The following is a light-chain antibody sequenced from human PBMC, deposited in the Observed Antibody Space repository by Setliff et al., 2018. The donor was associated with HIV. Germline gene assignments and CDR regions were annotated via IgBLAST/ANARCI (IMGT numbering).Light chain of an antibody. Sequence: SALTQPPSVSGSPGQSVTISCTGTSSDVGSYNRVSWYQQPPGAAPKLMIYEVTNRPSGVPARFSGSKSGNTASLTISGLQAEDEADYYCSSYTSISTYVFGTGTKVTVL. J-gene: IGLJ1*01. CDR2: EVT. V-gene: IGLV2-18*02. CDR1: SSDVGSYNR. CDR3: SSYTSISTYV.